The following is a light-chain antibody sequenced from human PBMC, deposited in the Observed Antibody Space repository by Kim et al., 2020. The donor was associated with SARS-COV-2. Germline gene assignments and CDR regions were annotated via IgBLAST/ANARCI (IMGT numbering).Light chain of an antibody. J-gene: IGLJ3*02. V-gene: IGLV1-51*01. CDR1: SSNIGNNY. CDR2: DNN. Sequence: QSVLTQPPSVSAAPGQKVTISCSGSSSNIGNNYVSWYQQLPGTAPKLLIYDNNKRPSGIPDRFSGSKSGTSATLSITGLQTGDEADYYCGTWDSSLSAGGVFGGGTQLTVL. CDR3: GTWDSSLSAGGV.